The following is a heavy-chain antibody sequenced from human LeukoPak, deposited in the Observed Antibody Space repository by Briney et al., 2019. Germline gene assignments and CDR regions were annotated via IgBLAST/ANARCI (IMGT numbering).Heavy chain of an antibody. V-gene: IGHV3-43*02. CDR3: AKDMSCSGGSCSSFDY. J-gene: IGHJ4*02. D-gene: IGHD2-15*01. Sequence: PAGSLTLSCAASGFTFDDYAMHWVRQAPGKGLEWVSLISGDGGSTYYADSVKGRFTISRDNSKNSLYLQMNSLRTEDTALYYCAKDMSCSGGSCSSFDYWGQGTLVTVPS. CDR2: ISGDGGST. CDR1: GFTFDDYA.